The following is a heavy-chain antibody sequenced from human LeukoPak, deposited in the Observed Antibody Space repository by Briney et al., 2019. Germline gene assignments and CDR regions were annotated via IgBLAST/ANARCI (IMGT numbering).Heavy chain of an antibody. V-gene: IGHV1-69*05. CDR3: ARMEERTGDPGWFDP. J-gene: IGHJ5*02. Sequence: SVKVSCKASGGTFSSYAISWVRQAPGQGLEWMGGIIPIFGTANYAQKFQGRVTITTDESTSTAYMELSSLRSEDTAVYYCARMEERTGDPGWFDPWGQGTLVTVSS. CDR2: IIPIFGTA. D-gene: IGHD7-27*01. CDR1: GGTFSSYA.